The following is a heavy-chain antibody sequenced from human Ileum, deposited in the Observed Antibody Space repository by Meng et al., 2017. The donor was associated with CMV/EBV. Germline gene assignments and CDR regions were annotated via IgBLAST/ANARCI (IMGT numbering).Heavy chain of an antibody. Sequence: RPGAGPGSVRPSETLSLTLRVSGGPISKCNYYLGWIRKPPGKGLEWIGIYYYSDSPYYNPSLKSRVTLSRDTSKNQFSLMMNSLTAADTAVYYCGGGYSGAFHYWGQGTLVTVSS. CDR3: GGGYSGAFHY. V-gene: IGHV4-39*07. CDR1: GGPISKCNYY. J-gene: IGHJ4*02. D-gene: IGHD2-15*01. CDR2: YYYSDSP.